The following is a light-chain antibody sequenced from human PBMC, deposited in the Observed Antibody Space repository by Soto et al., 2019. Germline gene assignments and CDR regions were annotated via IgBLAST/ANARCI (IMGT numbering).Light chain of an antibody. J-gene: IGLJ1*01. CDR1: SSNVGRYKY. Sequence: QSALTQPRSVSGSPGQSVTISCTGTSSNVGRYKYVSWYQHHPGKAPKLMIYDVTMRPSGVPDRFSGSKSGNSASLTISGRQAEYEADYYCCSFAGTYTYVFGTGAKLTVL. CDR3: CSFAGTYTYV. V-gene: IGLV2-11*01. CDR2: DVT.